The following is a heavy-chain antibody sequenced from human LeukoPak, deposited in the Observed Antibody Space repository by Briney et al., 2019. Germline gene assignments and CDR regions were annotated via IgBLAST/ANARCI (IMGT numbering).Heavy chain of an antibody. Sequence: GESLKISCMGSGYSFANYWIGWVRQMPGKGLEWMGIIYPGDSDTRYSPSFQGQVTISADKSISTAYLQWSNLKASDTAMYYCARQGSRYSSSWYGGWFDPWGQGTLVTVSS. V-gene: IGHV5-51*01. CDR3: ARQGSRYSSSWYGGWFDP. D-gene: IGHD6-13*01. J-gene: IGHJ5*02. CDR1: GYSFANYW. CDR2: IYPGDSDT.